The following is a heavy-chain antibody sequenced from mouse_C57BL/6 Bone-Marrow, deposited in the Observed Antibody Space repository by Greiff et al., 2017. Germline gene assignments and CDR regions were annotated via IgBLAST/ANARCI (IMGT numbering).Heavy chain of an antibody. CDR3: AIYSGNLGAMDY. CDR2: IDPETGGT. V-gene: IGHV1-15*01. Sequence: QVQLQQSGAELVRPGASVTLSCKASGYTFTDYEMHWVKQTPVHGLEWIGAIDPETGGTAYNQKFKGKAILTADKSSSTAYMELRSLTSEDSAVYYCAIYSGNLGAMDYWGQGTSVTVSS. CDR1: GYTFTDYE. D-gene: IGHD2-1*01. J-gene: IGHJ4*01.